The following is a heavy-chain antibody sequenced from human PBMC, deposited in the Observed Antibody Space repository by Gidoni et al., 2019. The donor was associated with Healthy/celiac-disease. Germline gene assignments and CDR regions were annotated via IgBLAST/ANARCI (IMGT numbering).Heavy chain of an antibody. CDR1: GFTVRSNY. J-gene: IGHJ4*02. D-gene: IGHD6-19*01. CDR3: ARDSRSSGWYPLGY. Sequence: EVQLVETGGGLIQPGWSLRLSCAASGFTVRSNYMSWVRQAPGKGLEWVSVIYSGGSTYYADSVKGRFTISRDNSKNTLYLQMNSLRAEDTAVYYCARDSRSSGWYPLGYWGQGTLVTVSS. CDR2: IYSGGST. V-gene: IGHV3-53*02.